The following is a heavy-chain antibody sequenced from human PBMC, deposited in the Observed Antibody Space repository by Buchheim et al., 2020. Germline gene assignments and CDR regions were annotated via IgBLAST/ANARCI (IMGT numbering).Heavy chain of an antibody. D-gene: IGHD4-23*01. CDR2: INQDGSEK. V-gene: IGHV3-7*03. CDR3: AKEPVVLARGLED. J-gene: IGHJ4*02. CDR1: GFTFSSNW. Sequence: EVQLVESGGGLVQSGGSLRVSCAASGFTFSSNWMSWVRQAPGKGLEWVANINQDGSEKYYVDSVKGRFTISRDNAKNSLHLQMNSLRAEDTALYHCAKEPVVLARGLEDWGQGTL.